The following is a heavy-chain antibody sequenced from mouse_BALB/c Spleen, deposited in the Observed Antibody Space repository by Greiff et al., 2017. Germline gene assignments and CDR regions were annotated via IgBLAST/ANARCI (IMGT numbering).Heavy chain of an antibody. CDR3: ARDYYGSRGDWFAY. CDR1: GFTFSSYA. V-gene: IGHV5-6-5*01. J-gene: IGHJ3*01. Sequence: EVKLVESGGGLVKPGGSLKLSCAASGFTFSSYAMSWVRQTPEKRLEWVASISSGGSTYYPDSVKGRFTISRDNARNILYLQMSSLRSEDTAMYYCARDYYGSRGDWFAYWGQGTLVTVSA. CDR2: ISSGGST. D-gene: IGHD1-1*01.